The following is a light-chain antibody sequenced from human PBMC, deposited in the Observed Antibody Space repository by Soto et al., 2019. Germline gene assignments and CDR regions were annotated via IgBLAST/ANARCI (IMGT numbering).Light chain of an antibody. V-gene: IGKV1-27*01. J-gene: IGKJ5*01. CDR2: AAF. Sequence: DIQMTQSPSSLSASVGDRVTITCRASQDISNYLAWYQQKLGKVPKLLIYAAFTLQLWVPSRFSGSGSGTDFTVTISSLQPADVATYYCQKYNGAPITFGQGTRLEIK. CDR3: QKYNGAPIT. CDR1: QDISNY.